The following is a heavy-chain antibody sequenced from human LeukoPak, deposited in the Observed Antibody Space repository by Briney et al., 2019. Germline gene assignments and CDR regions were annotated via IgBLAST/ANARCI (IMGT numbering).Heavy chain of an antibody. CDR3: ARSKGIAAAGNNFDY. CDR2: IYYSGST. V-gene: IGHV4-31*03. J-gene: IGHJ4*02. D-gene: IGHD6-13*01. Sequence: SQTLSLTCTVSGGSISSGGYYWSWIRPHPGKGLEWIGYIYYSGSTYYNPSLKSRVTISVDTSKNQFSLKLSSVTAADTAVYYCARSKGIAAAGNNFDYWGQGTLVTVSS. CDR1: GGSISSGGYY.